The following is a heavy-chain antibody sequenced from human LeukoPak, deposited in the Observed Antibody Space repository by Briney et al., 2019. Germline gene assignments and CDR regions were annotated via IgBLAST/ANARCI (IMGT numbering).Heavy chain of an antibody. D-gene: IGHD6-13*01. CDR3: AKDFGPEGGIAAAATPFDY. CDR1: GFTFDDYA. V-gene: IGHV3-9*03. J-gene: IGHJ4*02. Sequence: PGRSLRLSCAASGFTFDDYAMHWVRQAPGKGLEWVSGISWNSGSIGYADSVKGRLTISRDNAKNSLYLQMNSLRAEDMALYYCAKDFGPEGGIAAAATPFDYWGQGTLVTVSS. CDR2: ISWNSGSI.